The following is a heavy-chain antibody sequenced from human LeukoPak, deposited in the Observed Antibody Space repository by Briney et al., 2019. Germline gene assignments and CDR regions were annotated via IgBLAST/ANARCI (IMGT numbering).Heavy chain of an antibody. D-gene: IGHD5-12*01. Sequence: PGGSLRLSCAASGFTFSTYAMNWVRQAPGKGLEWVSGISGSGGTTYYADSVKGRFTISRDNSRNTVYLQMNSLRAEDTAVYYCARSGGRYSGYDYFDYWGQGTLVTVSS. CDR1: GFTFSTYA. J-gene: IGHJ4*02. CDR2: ISGSGGTT. V-gene: IGHV3-23*01. CDR3: ARSGGRYSGYDYFDY.